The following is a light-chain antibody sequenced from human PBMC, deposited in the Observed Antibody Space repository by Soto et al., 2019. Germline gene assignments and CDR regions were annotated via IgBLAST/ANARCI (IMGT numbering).Light chain of an antibody. CDR1: QTVSSNY. V-gene: IGKV3D-20*02. CDR2: DVS. Sequence: EIVLSQSPGTLTLYPGERATFSCRASQTVSSNYLAWYQQKPGQAPRLLIYDVSSRATGIPDRFSGSGSGTDFTLTISSLEPEDFAVYYCQQRSNWWTFGQGTKVDIK. J-gene: IGKJ1*01. CDR3: QQRSNWWT.